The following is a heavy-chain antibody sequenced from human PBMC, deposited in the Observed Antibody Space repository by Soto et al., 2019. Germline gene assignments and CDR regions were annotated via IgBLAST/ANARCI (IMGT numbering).Heavy chain of an antibody. D-gene: IGHD6-19*01. J-gene: IGHJ4*02. CDR1: GFSVSSKY. V-gene: IGHV3-53*01. CDR2: IYGGGTT. Sequence: EVQLVESGGGSIQPGGSLRLSCAASGFSVSSKYMTWVRQAPGKGLEWVSVIYGGGTTYYADSVKGRFTISRANSKNTWYLQMKSLRAGDTAVYYCVQTTGWPGFDFWGQGTLVIVSS. CDR3: VQTTGWPGFDF.